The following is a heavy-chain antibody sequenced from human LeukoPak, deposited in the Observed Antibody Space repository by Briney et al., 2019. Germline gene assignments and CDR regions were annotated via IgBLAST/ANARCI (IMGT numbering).Heavy chain of an antibody. Sequence: PGGSLRLSGAASGFTFNRAWMSWVRQTPEKRLEFVANIKEDGSEKYYVDSVKGGFTISRDNSKNSLYLQMDSLRVDDTASYYCAKDGKGYSWGQGTLVTVSS. CDR2: IKEDGSEK. CDR3: AKDGKGYS. CDR1: GFTFNRAW. J-gene: IGHJ4*02. D-gene: IGHD6-13*01. V-gene: IGHV3-7*01.